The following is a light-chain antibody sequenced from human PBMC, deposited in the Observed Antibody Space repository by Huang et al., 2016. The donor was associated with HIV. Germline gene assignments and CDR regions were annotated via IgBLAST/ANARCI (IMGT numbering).Light chain of an antibody. CDR3: QQLSAYPLS. Sequence: QLTQSPSSLSASIGDRVTIACRASHDINPYLAWYQHKPGRAPKLLIDDASTLQTGVPSRFRGCGSGTAFSLTITSLQPDDFAVYYCQQLSAYPLSFGPGTTVD. CDR1: HDINPY. V-gene: IGKV1-9*01. J-gene: IGKJ3*01. CDR2: DAS.